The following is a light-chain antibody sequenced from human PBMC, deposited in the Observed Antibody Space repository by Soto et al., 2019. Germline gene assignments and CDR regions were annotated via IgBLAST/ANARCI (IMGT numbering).Light chain of an antibody. CDR2: TSN. CDR3: AAWDDSLNGPV. CDR1: SSNIGSNT. Sequence: QAVVTQPPSASGTPGQRVTISCSGSSSNIGSNTVNWYQQLPGTAPKLIMYTSNQRPSGVPDRFSGSKSGTSASLAIRGLQSEDEAAYYCAAWDDSLNGPVFGGGTKLTVL. J-gene: IGLJ3*02. V-gene: IGLV1-44*01.